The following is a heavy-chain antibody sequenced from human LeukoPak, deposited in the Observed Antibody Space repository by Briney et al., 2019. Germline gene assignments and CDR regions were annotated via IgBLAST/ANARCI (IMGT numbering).Heavy chain of an antibody. J-gene: IGHJ4*02. CDR1: XXTFSSYW. Sequence: PGGSLRXSXAXXXXTFSSYWMSWVRQAPGKGLEWVANIEKDGSDKYYVDSVKGRFTISRDNAKDSVYLQMDSLRAEDSAVYYCARSLWPEDYWGQGTLVTVSS. D-gene: IGHD2-21*01. V-gene: IGHV3-7*01. CDR2: IEKDGSDK. CDR3: ARSLWPEDY.